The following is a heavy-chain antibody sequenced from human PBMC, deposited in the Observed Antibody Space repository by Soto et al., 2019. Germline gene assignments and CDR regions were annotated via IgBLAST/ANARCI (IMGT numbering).Heavy chain of an antibody. Sequence: PGGSLRLSCAASGFTFSSYWMSWVRQAPGKGLEWVANIKQDGSEKYYVDSVKGRFTISRDNAKNSLYLQMNSLRAEDTAVYYCARDPYYDSSGHTPPVWGQGTLVTVSS. J-gene: IGHJ4*02. CDR3: ARDPYYDSSGHTPPV. V-gene: IGHV3-7*05. CDR2: IKQDGSEK. CDR1: GFTFSSYW. D-gene: IGHD3-22*01.